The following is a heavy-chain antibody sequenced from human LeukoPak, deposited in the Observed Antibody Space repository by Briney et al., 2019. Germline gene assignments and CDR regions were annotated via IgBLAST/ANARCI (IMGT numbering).Heavy chain of an antibody. CDR2: ISYDGSNK. Sequence: GGSLRLSCSASGFTFSSYGMHWVRQAPGKGLEWVAVISYDGSNKYYADSVKGRFTISRDNSKNTLYLQMNSLRAEDTAVYYCARIGDYGSGSEGFDPWGQGTLVTVSS. CDR1: GFTFSSYG. J-gene: IGHJ5*02. CDR3: ARIGDYGSGSEGFDP. V-gene: IGHV3-30*03. D-gene: IGHD3-10*01.